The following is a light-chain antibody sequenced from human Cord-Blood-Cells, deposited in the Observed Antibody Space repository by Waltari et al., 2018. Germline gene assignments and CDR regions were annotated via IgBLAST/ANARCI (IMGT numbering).Light chain of an antibody. CDR2: EVS. J-gene: IGKJ1*01. V-gene: IGKV2D-29*01. CDR3: MHSRQRPLT. CDR1: QSLLHSNGKTY. Sequence: DIVMTQTPLSLSVTPRQQASISCKSSQSLLHSNGKTYLYWDLQKPGQPPQLLLYEVSNRSSGVPGRFSGSGSGTEFTLKISRVEAEDVGVYYCMHSRQRPLTFGQGTKVEIK.